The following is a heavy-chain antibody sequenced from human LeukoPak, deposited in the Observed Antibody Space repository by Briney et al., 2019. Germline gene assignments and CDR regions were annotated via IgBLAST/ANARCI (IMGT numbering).Heavy chain of an antibody. CDR2: IIPIFGTA. V-gene: IGHV1-69*13. Sequence: AVKVSCKASGGTFSSYAISWVRQAPGQGLEWMGGIIPIFGTANYAQKFQGRVTITADESTSTAYMELSSLKSEDTAVYYCAGDLRGDGYLYFDYWGQGTLVTVSS. J-gene: IGHJ4*02. D-gene: IGHD5-24*01. CDR1: GGTFSSYA. CDR3: AGDLRGDGYLYFDY.